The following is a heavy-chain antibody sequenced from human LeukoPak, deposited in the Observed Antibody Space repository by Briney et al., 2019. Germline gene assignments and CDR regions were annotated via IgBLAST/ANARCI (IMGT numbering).Heavy chain of an antibody. J-gene: IGHJ2*01. CDR2: ISNDGSNK. Sequence: GGSLRLSCAASGFTFSSYAMHWVRQAPGRGLEWVALISNDGSNKQYADSVKGRFTISRDNSKYTLYLEMNSLRGEVTAVYYCARGRSPDYWYFDFWDRGTLVTVSS. CDR3: ARGRSPDYWYFDF. CDR1: GFTFSSYA. V-gene: IGHV3-30-3*01.